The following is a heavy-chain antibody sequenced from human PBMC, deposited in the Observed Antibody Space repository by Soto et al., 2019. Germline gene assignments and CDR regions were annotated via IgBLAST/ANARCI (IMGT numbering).Heavy chain of an antibody. V-gene: IGHV3-66*01. CDR1: GFSVSSNY. D-gene: IGHD2-2*01. CDR3: AREYCSSTSCYLFDY. Sequence: XALTLACAASGFSVSSNYPSWFRQAPGNGLEWVSVIYSGGSTYYADSVKGRFTISRDNSKNTLYLQMNSLRAEDMVVYYCAREYCSSTSCYLFDYWGQGTLVTVSS. CDR2: IYSGGST. J-gene: IGHJ4*02.